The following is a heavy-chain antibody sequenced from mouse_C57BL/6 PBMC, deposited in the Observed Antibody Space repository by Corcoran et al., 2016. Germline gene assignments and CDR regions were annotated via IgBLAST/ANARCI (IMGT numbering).Heavy chain of an antibody. D-gene: IGHD1-1*01. V-gene: IGHV1-81*01. Sequence: QVKLQQSGAELARPGASVKLSCKASGNTFTSYGRSWGKQRTGQGLEWIGEIYPRSGNTYYTEKFKGKATLTADKSSSTAYMELRSLTSEDSAVYFCARGDYYGSTYGRFAFWGQGTLVTVSA. CDR1: GNTFTSYG. CDR3: ARGDYYGSTYGRFAF. J-gene: IGHJ3*01. CDR2: IYPRSGNT.